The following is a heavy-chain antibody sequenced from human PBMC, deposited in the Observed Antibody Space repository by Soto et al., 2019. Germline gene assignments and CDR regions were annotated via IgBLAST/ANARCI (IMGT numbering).Heavy chain of an antibody. V-gene: IGHV4-59*01. CDR3: ARVTPALEYDSSGYYSHYFDY. Sequence: SETLSLTCTASGGSISSYYWSWIRQPPGKGLEWIGYIYYSGSTNYNPSLKSRVTISVDRSKNQFSLKLSSVTAADTAVYYCARVTPALEYDSSGYYSHYFDYWGQGTLVTVSS. CDR2: IYYSGST. CDR1: GGSISSYY. D-gene: IGHD3-22*01. J-gene: IGHJ4*02.